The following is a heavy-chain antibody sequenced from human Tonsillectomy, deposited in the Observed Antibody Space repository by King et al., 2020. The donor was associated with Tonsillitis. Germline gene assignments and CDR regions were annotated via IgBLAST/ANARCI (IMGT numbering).Heavy chain of an antibody. CDR1: GGSISSSSYY. CDR2: IYYSGTT. D-gene: IGHD2-2*01. Sequence: QLQESGPGLVKPSETLSLTCTVSGGSISSSSYYWGWIRQPPGKGLEWIGNIYYSGTTYYNPSLKSRVTISVDTSKNQFSLKLSSVTAADTAVYYCARQTIYQLSGNWFDPWGQGTLFTVSS. CDR3: ARQTIYQLSGNWFDP. J-gene: IGHJ5*02. V-gene: IGHV4-39*07.